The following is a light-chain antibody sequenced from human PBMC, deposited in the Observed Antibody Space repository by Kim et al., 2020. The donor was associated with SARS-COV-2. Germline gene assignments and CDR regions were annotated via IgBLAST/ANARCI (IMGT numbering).Light chain of an antibody. V-gene: IGLV1-40*01. CDR3: QSYDSSLSVLYV. Sequence: VTISCTVSSSNIVSVYDVHWYQQLPVTAPKLLIYWNIIRPTGVPDRFSGSKSGTSASLAISGLQAEDEADYYCQSYDSSLSVLYVFGTGTKVTVL. J-gene: IGLJ1*01. CDR2: WNI. CDR1: SSNIVSVYD.